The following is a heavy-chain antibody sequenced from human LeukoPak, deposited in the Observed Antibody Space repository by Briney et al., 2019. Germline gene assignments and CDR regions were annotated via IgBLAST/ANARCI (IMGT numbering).Heavy chain of an antibody. CDR2: VSAYNGKT. J-gene: IGHJ6*02. D-gene: IGHD2-15*01. V-gene: IGHV1-18*01. CDR3: ARVPLGVVVAATHYGMDV. CDR1: GYSFTSYG. Sequence: PGASVKVSCKASGYSFTSYGISWVRQAPGPGREWMGWVSAYNGKTNYAQKLQGRVTMTTDTSTSTAYMELRSLRSDDTAVYYCARVPLGVVVAATHYGMDVWGQGTTVTVSS.